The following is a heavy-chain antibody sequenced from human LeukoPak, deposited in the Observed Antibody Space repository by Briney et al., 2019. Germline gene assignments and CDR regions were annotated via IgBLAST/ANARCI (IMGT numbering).Heavy chain of an antibody. Sequence: GGSLRLSCAASGFTFSTSWMTWVRQAPGKGLDWLGNINPDGSRINYVDSVKGRFTFSRDNAKNSLYLQMNSLRAEDTAVYYCARGGMGIVVVPAAPSLYYFDYWGQGTLVTVSS. J-gene: IGHJ4*02. V-gene: IGHV3-7*01. CDR1: GFTFSTSW. CDR2: INPDGSRI. CDR3: ARGGMGIVVVPAAPSLYYFDY. D-gene: IGHD2-2*01.